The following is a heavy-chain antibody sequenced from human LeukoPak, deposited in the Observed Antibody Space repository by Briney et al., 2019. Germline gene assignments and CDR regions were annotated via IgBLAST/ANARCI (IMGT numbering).Heavy chain of an antibody. J-gene: IGHJ4*02. CDR1: GFTFSSYS. V-gene: IGHV3-30*18. D-gene: IGHD3-22*01. CDR3: AKPPKSGYYTDY. Sequence: GGSLRLSCAASGFTFSSYSMQWVRQTPGKGLEWVGIMSNSGENTFYGEAVKGRFTISRDNSKNTLYLQMNSLRAEDTAVYYCAKPPKSGYYTDYWGQGTLVTVSS. CDR2: MSNSGENT.